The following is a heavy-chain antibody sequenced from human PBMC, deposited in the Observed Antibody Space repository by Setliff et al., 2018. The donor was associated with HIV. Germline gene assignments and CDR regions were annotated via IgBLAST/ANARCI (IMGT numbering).Heavy chain of an antibody. CDR2: IYSGGST. V-gene: IGHV3-66*01. CDR1: GFTVRSNY. CDR3: ARDFSGTGGYAFDI. D-gene: IGHD1-26*01. J-gene: IGHJ3*02. Sequence: QAGGSLRLSCAASGFTVRSNYMSWVRQAPGKGLEWVSVIYSGGSTNYADSVKGRFTISRDNSKNTLYLQMNSLRAEDTAVYYCARDFSGTGGYAFDIWGQGTMVTVSS.